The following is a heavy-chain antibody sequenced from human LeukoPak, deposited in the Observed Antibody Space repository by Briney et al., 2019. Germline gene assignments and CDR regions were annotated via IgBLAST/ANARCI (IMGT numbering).Heavy chain of an antibody. CDR3: AKDIRAFRPQQLGVGIYGMDV. D-gene: IGHD6-13*01. CDR2: ISGDGGST. CDR1: GFTFDAYA. J-gene: IGHJ6*02. V-gene: IGHV3-43*02. Sequence: GGSLTLSCAVSGFTFDAYAMLCVRHAPGRGLEWVSLISGDGGSTYYADFMTSRFTISRNNNTNSLYLQMNSLRTEGTALYYCAKDIRAFRPQQLGVGIYGMDVRGQGTTVTVSS.